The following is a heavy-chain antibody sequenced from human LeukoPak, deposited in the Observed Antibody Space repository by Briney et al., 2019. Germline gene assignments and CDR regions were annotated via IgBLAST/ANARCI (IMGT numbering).Heavy chain of an antibody. V-gene: IGHV4-59*01. CDR1: GGSISSYY. D-gene: IGHD4-17*01. J-gene: IGHJ5*02. CDR2: IYYSGST. CDR3: ARVPDYGDYVKLWFDP. Sequence: SETLSRTCTVSGGSISSYYWSWIRQPPGRGLEWIGYIYYSGSTNYNPSLKSRVTISVDTSKNQFSLKLSSVTAADTAVYYCARVPDYGDYVKLWFDPWGQGTLVTVSS.